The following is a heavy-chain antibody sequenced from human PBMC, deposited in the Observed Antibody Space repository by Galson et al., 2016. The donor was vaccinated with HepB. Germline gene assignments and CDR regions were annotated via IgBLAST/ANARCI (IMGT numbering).Heavy chain of an antibody. V-gene: IGHV3-30-3*01. J-gene: IGHJ4*02. CDR1: GFTFSGYS. Sequence: SLRLSCAASGFTFSGYSMHWVRQAPGKGLEWVAVVSTDGNTKWYAGSVKGRLTVSRDNAKNTLDLQMNTLRAEDTAVFYCARENGVHYDSGHYHGLLDYWGQGTLVTVSS. D-gene: IGHD3-22*01. CDR3: ARENGVHYDSGHYHGLLDY. CDR2: VSTDGNTK.